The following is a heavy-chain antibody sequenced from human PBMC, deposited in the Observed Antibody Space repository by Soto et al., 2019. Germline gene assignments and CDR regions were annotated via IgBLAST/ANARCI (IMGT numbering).Heavy chain of an antibody. CDR1: GYSFTSYW. J-gene: IGHJ5*02. CDR2: IYPGDSDT. D-gene: IGHD1-26*01. V-gene: IGHV5-51*01. CDR3: ALLPVGGRAGATWFDH. Sequence: GESLKVSCKGSGYSFTSYWIGWGRQMPGKGLEWMGIIYPGDSDTRYSPSFQGQVTISADKSISTAYLQWSSLKASDTAMYYCALLPVGGRAGATWFDHWGQGTLVTVSS.